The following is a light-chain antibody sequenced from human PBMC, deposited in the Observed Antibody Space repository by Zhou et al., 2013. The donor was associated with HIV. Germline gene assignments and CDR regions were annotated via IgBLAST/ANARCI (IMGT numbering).Light chain of an antibody. CDR3: QQSYSVPPT. V-gene: IGKV1-39*01. J-gene: IGKJ2*01. CDR2: KAS. Sequence: DIQMTQSPSSLSASAGDRVTITCLASQTISNYLNWYQQKPGKAPKLLIYKASNLQSGVPSRFSGSGSGADFTLTINSLQPEDFATYFCQQSYSVPPTFGQGTKLEI. CDR1: QTISNY.